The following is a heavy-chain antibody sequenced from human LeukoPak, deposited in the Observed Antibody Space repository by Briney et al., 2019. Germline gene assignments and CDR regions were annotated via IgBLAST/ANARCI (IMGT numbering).Heavy chain of an antibody. CDR2: INPNSGGT. CDR3: ARGIGGYSYGYAFDI. CDR1: GYTFTSYG. V-gene: IGHV1-2*02. D-gene: IGHD5-18*01. Sequence: GASVKVSCKASGYTFTSYGISWVRQAPGQGLEWMGWINPNSGGTNYAQKFQGRVTMTRDTSISTAYMELSRLRSDDTAVYYCARGIGGYSYGYAFDIWGQGTMVTVSS. J-gene: IGHJ3*02.